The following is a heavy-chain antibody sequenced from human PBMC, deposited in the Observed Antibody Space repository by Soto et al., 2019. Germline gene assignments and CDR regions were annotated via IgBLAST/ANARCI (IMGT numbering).Heavy chain of an antibody. CDR2: IYYSGST. CDR3: ATTGIAAAGTGENYFYFYGMDV. CDR1: GGSISSSSYY. V-gene: IGHV4-39*01. Sequence: SETLSLTCTVSGGSISSSSYYWGWIRRPPGKGLEWIGSIYYSGSTYYNPSLKSRVTISVDTSKNQFSLKLSSVTAADTAVYYCATTGIAAAGTGENYFYFYGMDVRGQGTTFTASS. D-gene: IGHD6-13*01. J-gene: IGHJ6*02.